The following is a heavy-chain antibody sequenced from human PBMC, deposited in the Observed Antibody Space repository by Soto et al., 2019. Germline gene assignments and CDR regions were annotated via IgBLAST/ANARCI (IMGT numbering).Heavy chain of an antibody. Sequence: SSVKVSRQASGYTFSDCSIHWVRQAPAQGLEWLVWINPHTGGTKYEPTFQGGVTISRDTPITTVYMELSRLRSGDTAVYYCAREPATGKPVGFDSWGQGTLVTVSS. V-gene: IGHV1-2*02. CDR3: AREPATGKPVGFDS. D-gene: IGHD1-1*01. J-gene: IGHJ5*01. CDR2: INPHTGGT. CDR1: GYTFSDCS.